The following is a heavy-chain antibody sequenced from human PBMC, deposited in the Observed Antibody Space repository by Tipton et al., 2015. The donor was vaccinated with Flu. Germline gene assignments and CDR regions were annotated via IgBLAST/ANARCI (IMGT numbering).Heavy chain of an antibody. CDR2: IWYDGSHQ. D-gene: IGHD3-22*01. V-gene: IGHV3-30*19. J-gene: IGHJ4*02. Sequence: SLRLSCAASGFTFNNHGMNWVRQAPGKGLEWLAVIWYDGSHQYYADSVKGRFTVSRDNAKNTLYLQMNSLRVEDTAVYYCARGRVDSSGNYHPFDYCGQGTLVTVSS. CDR3: ARGRVDSSGNYHPFDY. CDR1: GFTFNNHG.